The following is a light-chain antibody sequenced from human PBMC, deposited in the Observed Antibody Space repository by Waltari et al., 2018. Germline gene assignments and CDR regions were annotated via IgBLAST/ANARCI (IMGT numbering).Light chain of an antibody. Sequence: DIVMTQSPDSLAVSLGERATINCKSSQSVLYPPNNQNYLAWFQQKPGQPPHLLIYWASTRESGVPDRFSGSGSGTDFTLTISSLQAEDVAVYYCQQYYSTPYTFGQGTKLEIK. V-gene: IGKV4-1*01. CDR3: QQYYSTPYT. CDR2: WAS. CDR1: QSVLYPPNNQNY. J-gene: IGKJ2*01.